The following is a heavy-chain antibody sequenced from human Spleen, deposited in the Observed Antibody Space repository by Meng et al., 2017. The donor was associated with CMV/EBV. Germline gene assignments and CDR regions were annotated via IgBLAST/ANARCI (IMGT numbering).Heavy chain of an antibody. CDR2: IYYSGST. J-gene: IGHJ5*02. Sequence: ESLKISCTVSGGSVSSGSYYWSWIRQPPGKGLEWIGYIYYSGSTNYNPSLKSRVTISVDTSKNQFSLKLSSVTAADTAVYYCARVHEGWFDPWGQGTLVTVSS. V-gene: IGHV4-61*01. CDR3: ARVHEGWFDP. CDR1: GGSVSSGSYY.